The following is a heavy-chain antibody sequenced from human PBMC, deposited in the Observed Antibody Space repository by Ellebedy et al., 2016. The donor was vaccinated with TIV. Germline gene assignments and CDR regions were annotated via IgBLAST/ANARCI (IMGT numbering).Heavy chain of an antibody. CDR3: ARRSTDFAFDS. CDR1: GFTFSSYA. J-gene: IGHJ4*02. CDR2: ISANGGTT. V-gene: IGHV3-23*01. D-gene: IGHD3/OR15-3a*01. Sequence: GESLKISCAASGFTFSSYAMNWIRQAPGKGLEWVSIISANGGTTYYADSVKGRFTISRDNYKNTLFLQMSSLRAEDTAVYFCARRSTDFAFDSWGQGTLVTVS.